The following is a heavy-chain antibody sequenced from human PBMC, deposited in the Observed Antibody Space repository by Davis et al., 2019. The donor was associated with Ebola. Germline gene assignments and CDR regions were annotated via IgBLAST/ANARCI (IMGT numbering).Heavy chain of an antibody. CDR1: GFTFSSYS. Sequence: PGGSLRLSCAASGFTFSSYSMNWVRQAPGKGLEWVSSISSSSSYIYYADSLNGRFTISRDNAKNTLYLQMNSLRAEDTAVYYCARGPYTYYYDSSGYYYAYYYYGMDVWGQGTTVTVSS. D-gene: IGHD3-22*01. J-gene: IGHJ6*02. CDR3: ARGPYTYYYDSSGYYYAYYYYGMDV. CDR2: ISSSSSYI. V-gene: IGHV3-21*01.